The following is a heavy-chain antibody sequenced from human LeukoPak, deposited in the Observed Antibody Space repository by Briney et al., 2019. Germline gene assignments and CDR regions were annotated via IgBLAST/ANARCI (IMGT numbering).Heavy chain of an antibody. CDR1: GFTFDDYA. V-gene: IGHV3-9*01. D-gene: IGHD3-3*01. CDR2: ISWNSGSI. J-gene: IGHJ4*02. CDR3: AKGGSPYDFWSGYPDY. Sequence: GGSLRLSCAASGFTFDDYAMHWVRQAPGKGLEWVSGISWNSGSIGYADSVKGRFTISRDNAKNSLYLQMNSLRAEDTALYYCAKGGSPYDFWSGYPDYWGQGTLSPSPQ.